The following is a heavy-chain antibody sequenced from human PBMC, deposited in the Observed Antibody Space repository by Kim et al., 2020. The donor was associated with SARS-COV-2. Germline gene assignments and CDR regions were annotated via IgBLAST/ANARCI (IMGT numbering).Heavy chain of an antibody. V-gene: IGHV4-31*03. CDR3: ASLHGYGYPRYYGMNV. Sequence: SETLSLTCTVSGGSISSGGYYWSWIRQHPGKGLEWIGYIYYSGSTYYNPSLKSRVTISVDTSKNQFSLKLSSVTAADTAVYYCASLHGYGYPRYYGMNVWVQASTVTVSS. D-gene: IGHD5-12*01. CDR1: GGSISSGGYY. CDR2: IYYSGST. J-gene: IGHJ6*02.